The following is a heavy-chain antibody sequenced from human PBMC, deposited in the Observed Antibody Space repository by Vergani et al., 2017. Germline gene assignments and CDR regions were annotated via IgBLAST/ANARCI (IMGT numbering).Heavy chain of an antibody. Sequence: EVQLLESGGGLVQPGGSLRLSCAASGFTFSSYAMSWVRQAPGKGLEWVSALSGSGGSTYYADSVKGRFTISRDNSKNTLYLQMNSLRAEDTAVYYCARDSEGSSGYPFDYWGQGTLVTVSS. CDR2: LSGSGGST. CDR1: GFTFSSYA. J-gene: IGHJ4*02. V-gene: IGHV3-23*01. D-gene: IGHD3-22*01. CDR3: ARDSEGSSGYPFDY.